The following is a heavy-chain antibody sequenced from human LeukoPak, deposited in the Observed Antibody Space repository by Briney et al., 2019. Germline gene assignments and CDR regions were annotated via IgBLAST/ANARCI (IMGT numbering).Heavy chain of an antibody. CDR3: GREVYGSGRQIDY. J-gene: IGHJ4*02. CDR1: DDSISSYI. D-gene: IGHD3-10*01. CDR2: IYTSVTT. Sequence: PSETLSLTCTVSDDSISSYIWCWIRQPPRNGLGGIGRIYTSVTTNYNPPPKSRVTMSVHTSKHQFSLQLRSVPAADSARYYIGREVYGSGRQIDYWGQGTLVTVSS. V-gene: IGHV4-4*07.